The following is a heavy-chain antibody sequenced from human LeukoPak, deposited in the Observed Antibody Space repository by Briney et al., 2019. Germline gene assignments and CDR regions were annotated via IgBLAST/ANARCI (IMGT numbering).Heavy chain of an antibody. V-gene: IGHV3-33*01. D-gene: IGHD2-15*01. J-gene: IGHJ5*02. CDR3: ARAQYCSGGSCYSGWFDP. CDR2: IWYDGSNK. CDR1: GFTFSSYG. Sequence: GGSLRLSCAASGFTFSSYGMHRVRQAPGKGLEWVAVIWYDGSNKYYADSVKGRFTISRDNSKNTLYLQMNSLRAEDTAVYYCARAQYCSGGSCYSGWFDPWGQGTLVTVSS.